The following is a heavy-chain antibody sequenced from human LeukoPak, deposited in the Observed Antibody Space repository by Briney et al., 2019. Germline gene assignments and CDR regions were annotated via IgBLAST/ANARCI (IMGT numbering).Heavy chain of an antibody. V-gene: IGHV1-18*01. Sequence: GASVKVSCKASGYSFPNYGLNWVRQAPGQGPEWMGWINVYNGDTKYAQKFQGRVTMTTEASTSTAYMELRSLRSDDTAVYYCARDFSIVDFDYWGQGTLVTVSS. CDR2: INVYNGDT. CDR1: GYSFPNYG. CDR3: ARDFSIVDFDY. D-gene: IGHD3-22*01. J-gene: IGHJ4*02.